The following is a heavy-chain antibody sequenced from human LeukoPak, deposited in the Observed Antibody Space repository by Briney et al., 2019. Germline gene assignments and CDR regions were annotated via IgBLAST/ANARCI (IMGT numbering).Heavy chain of an antibody. CDR1: GYTFTGYY. CDR3: ARGRPGTRPWFDP. CDR2: INPNSGGT. D-gene: IGHD1-1*01. J-gene: IGHJ5*02. V-gene: IGHV1-2*02. Sequence: GASVKVSCKASGYTFTGYYMHWVRRAPGQGLEWMGWINPNSGGTNYAQKFQGRVTMTRDTSISTAYMELSRLRSDDTAVYYCARGRPGTRPWFDPWGQGTLVTVSS.